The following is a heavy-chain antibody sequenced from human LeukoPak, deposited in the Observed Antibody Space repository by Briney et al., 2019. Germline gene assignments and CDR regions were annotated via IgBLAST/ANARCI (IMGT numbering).Heavy chain of an antibody. V-gene: IGHV3-30*18. CDR2: ISYDGSNK. J-gene: IGHJ4*02. CDR1: GFTFSSYG. D-gene: IGHD3-10*01. Sequence: GRSLRLSRAASGFTFSSYGMHWVRQAPGKGLEWVAVISYDGSNKYYADSVKGRFTISRDNSKNTLYLQMNSLRAEDTAVYYCAKDSYYYGSGSYDVWGQGTLVTVSS. CDR3: AKDSYYYGSGSYDV.